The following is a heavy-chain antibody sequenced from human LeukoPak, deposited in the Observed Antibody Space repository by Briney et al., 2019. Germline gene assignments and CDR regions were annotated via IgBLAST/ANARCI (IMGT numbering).Heavy chain of an antibody. CDR1: GFTFSSYG. CDR3: ATTRGFRSGWYWGDAFDI. V-gene: IGHV3-30*03. CDR2: ISYDGNSK. D-gene: IGHD6-19*01. J-gene: IGHJ3*02. Sequence: GKSLRLSCAASGFTFSSYGIHWVRQAPGKGLEWVARISYDGNSKFYADSVKGRFIISRDNSENTLYLETNSLRVEDTAVYYCATTRGFRSGWYWGDAFDIWGQGTMVTVSS.